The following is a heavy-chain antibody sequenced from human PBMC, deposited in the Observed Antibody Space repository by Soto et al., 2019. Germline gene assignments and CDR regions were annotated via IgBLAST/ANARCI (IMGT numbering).Heavy chain of an antibody. D-gene: IGHD1-20*01. V-gene: IGHV3-9*01. CDR3: AKGGSNWNHYNWFDP. CDR1: GFTFNDYA. J-gene: IGHJ5*02. Sequence: GGSLRLSCAASGFTFNDYAMHWVRQAPGKGLEWVSGISWNSGSIGYADSVKGRFTISRDNAKNSLYLQMNSLRAEDTALYYCAKGGSNWNHYNWFDPWGQGTLVTVSS. CDR2: ISWNSGSI.